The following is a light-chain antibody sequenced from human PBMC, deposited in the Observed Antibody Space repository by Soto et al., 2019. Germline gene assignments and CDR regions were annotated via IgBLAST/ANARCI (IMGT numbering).Light chain of an antibody. CDR1: SNGYNF. CDR3: CSYVGSYTFV. CDR2: DVS. Sequence: QSALTQPRSVSGSPGQSVTISCTGISNGYNFVSWYQQHPGKATKVLIYDVSKRPSGVPDRFSGSKSGNTASLTISGLQAEDEADYYCCSYVGSYTFVFGIGTKLTVL. V-gene: IGLV2-11*01. J-gene: IGLJ1*01.